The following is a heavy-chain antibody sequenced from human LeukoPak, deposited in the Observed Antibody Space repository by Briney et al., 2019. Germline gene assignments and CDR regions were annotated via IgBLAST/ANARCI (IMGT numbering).Heavy chain of an antibody. J-gene: IGHJ4*02. CDR1: VDSISRYY. V-gene: IGHV4-4*07. CDR3: ARENSGSYREFDY. Sequence: SETLSLTRTVSVDSISRYYWSCIPDPPGKGLGWIWRIYTSGSNNYNASFKSRVSMSVDTSKNQFSLKLSSVTAADTAVFYCARENSGSYREFDYWGQGTLVTVSS. D-gene: IGHD1-26*01. CDR2: IYTSGSN.